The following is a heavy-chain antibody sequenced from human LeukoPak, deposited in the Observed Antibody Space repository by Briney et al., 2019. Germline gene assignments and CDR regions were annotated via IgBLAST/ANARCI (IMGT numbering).Heavy chain of an antibody. V-gene: IGHV1-69*05. CDR3: ARTLDSSGYSWFDP. CDR1: GGTFSSYA. CDR2: IIPIFGTA. Sequence: GASVTVSCKASGGTFSSYAISWVRRAPGQGLEWMGGIIPIFGTANYAQKFQGRVTITTDESTSTAYMELSSLRSEDTAVCYCARTLDSSGYSWFDPWGQGTLVTVSS. J-gene: IGHJ5*02. D-gene: IGHD3-22*01.